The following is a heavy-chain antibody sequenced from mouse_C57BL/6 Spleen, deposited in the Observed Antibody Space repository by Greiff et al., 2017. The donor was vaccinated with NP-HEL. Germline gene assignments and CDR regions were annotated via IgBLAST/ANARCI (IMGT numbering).Heavy chain of an antibody. CDR3: ARCGYYSPNYFDY. V-gene: IGHV1-75*01. Sequence: VQLQQSGPELVKPGASVKISCKASGYTFTDYYINWVKQRPGQGLEWIGWIFPGSGSTYYNEKFKGKATLTVDKSSSTAYMLLSSLTSEDSAVYFCARCGYYSPNYFDYWGQGTTLTVSS. CDR1: GYTFTDYY. CDR2: IFPGSGST. J-gene: IGHJ2*01. D-gene: IGHD2-12*01.